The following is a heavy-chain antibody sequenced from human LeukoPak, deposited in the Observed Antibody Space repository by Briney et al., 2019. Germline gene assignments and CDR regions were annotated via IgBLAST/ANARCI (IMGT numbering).Heavy chain of an antibody. V-gene: IGHV4-59*01. Sequence: EASETLSLICTVSGGSITTYYWSWIRQPPGKRLEWIGYLYDSGSTNYNPSLKSRVTISVDTSKNQFSLKLTSVTAADTAVYYCARLPGPLGLCSGGSCYPGAWAFDYWGQGTLVTVSS. CDR2: LYDSGST. J-gene: IGHJ4*02. D-gene: IGHD2-15*01. CDR1: GGSITTYY. CDR3: ARLPGPLGLCSGGSCYPGAWAFDY.